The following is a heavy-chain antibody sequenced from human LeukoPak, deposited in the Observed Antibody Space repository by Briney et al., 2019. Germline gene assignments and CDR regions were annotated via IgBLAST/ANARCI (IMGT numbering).Heavy chain of an antibody. CDR2: ISGDGGST. J-gene: IGHJ4*02. V-gene: IGHV3-43*02. CDR1: GFTFDDYA. D-gene: IGHD5-18*01. Sequence: PGGSLRLSCAASGFTFDDYAMHWVRQAPGKGLEWVSLISGDGGSTHYADSVKGRFTISRDNSKNSLYLQMNSLRTEDTALYYCAKDSSSYGFSRWDYWGQGTLVTVSS. CDR3: AKDSSSYGFSRWDY.